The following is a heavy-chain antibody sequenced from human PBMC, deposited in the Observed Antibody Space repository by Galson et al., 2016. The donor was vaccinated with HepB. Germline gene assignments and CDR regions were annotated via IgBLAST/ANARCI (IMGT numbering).Heavy chain of an antibody. V-gene: IGHV3-9*01. CDR2: IHWNSVIK. Sequence: SLRLSCAASGFTFDDYAMHWVRQAPGKGPEWVSGIHWNSVIKVYADSVKGRFTITRDNAKNSLYLQMSSLRPEDTAFYYCAKRDSSSLFYFDSWGQGTLVTVSS. J-gene: IGHJ4*02. CDR3: AKRDSSSLFYFDS. CDR1: GFTFDDYA. D-gene: IGHD3-22*01.